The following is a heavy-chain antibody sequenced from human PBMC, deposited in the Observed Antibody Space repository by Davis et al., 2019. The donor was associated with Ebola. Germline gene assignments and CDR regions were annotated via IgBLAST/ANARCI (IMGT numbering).Heavy chain of an antibody. Sequence: GESLKISCAASGFSFSTYGMHWVRQAPGKGLEWVAWIRYAGNDRYYADSVEGRFTISRDNSRNTLYLQMNSLRAEDSAVYYCTRDIPFTSFDYWGQGALVTVSS. CDR2: IRYAGNDR. D-gene: IGHD5-12*01. CDR1: GFSFSTYG. J-gene: IGHJ4*02. V-gene: IGHV3-30*02. CDR3: TRDIPFTSFDY.